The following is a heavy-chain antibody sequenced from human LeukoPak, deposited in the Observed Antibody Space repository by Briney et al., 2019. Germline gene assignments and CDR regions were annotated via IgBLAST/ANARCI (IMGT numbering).Heavy chain of an antibody. J-gene: IGHJ5*02. CDR3: ARGTVTTWGGFDP. CDR2: VNHSGSA. CDR1: GGSFSGYY. D-gene: IGHD4-11*01. V-gene: IGHV4-34*01. Sequence: SETLSLTCGVYGGSFSGYYWSWIRQPPGKGLEWIGEVNHSGSANYNPSLKSRVTISVDTSKTQFSLKLSSVTAADTAVYYCARGTVTTWGGFDPWGQGTLVTVSS.